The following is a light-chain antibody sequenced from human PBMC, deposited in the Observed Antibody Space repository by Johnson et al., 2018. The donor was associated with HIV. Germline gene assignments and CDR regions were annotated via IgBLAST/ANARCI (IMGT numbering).Light chain of an antibody. CDR3: GTWDSSLNTGAV. CDR1: SSNIGNNY. J-gene: IGLJ1*01. CDR2: DND. V-gene: IGLV1-51*01. Sequence: QLVLTQPPSVSAAPGQKVTISCSGNSSNIGNNYVSWYQQLPGTGPKLLIYDNDKQPSGIPDRFSASKSGTSATLGITGLQTGDEADYYCGTWDSSLNTGAVFGPGTKVTVL.